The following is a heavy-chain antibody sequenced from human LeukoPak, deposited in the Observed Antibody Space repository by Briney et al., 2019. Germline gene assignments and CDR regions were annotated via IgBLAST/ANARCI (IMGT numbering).Heavy chain of an antibody. CDR1: GYTLISYA. J-gene: IGHJ4*02. CDR2: INPNSGGP. Sequence: ASVKVSCKASGYTLISYAISWVRQAPGQGLEWMGRINPNSGGPNYAQNFQGRVTMTRDTSITTAYMELSGLRSDDTAVYYCAREYSYGFCFDSWGQGTLVTVSS. CDR3: AREYSYGFCFDS. D-gene: IGHD5-18*01. V-gene: IGHV1-2*06.